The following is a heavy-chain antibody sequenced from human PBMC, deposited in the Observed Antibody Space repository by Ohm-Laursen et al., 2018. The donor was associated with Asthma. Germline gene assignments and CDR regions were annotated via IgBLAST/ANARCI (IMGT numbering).Heavy chain of an antibody. J-gene: IGHJ5*01. CDR2: IYYSGST. Sequence: SQTLSLTCTVSGGSISSCGYYWSWIRQHPGKGLEWIGYIYYSGSTYYNPSLKSRVTISVDTSKNQFSLKLSSVTAADTAVYYCARERGAPEHWGSPTGRNRFESWGQGTLVTVSS. CDR1: GGSISSCGYY. V-gene: IGHV4-31*03. CDR3: ARERGAPEHWGSPTGRNRFES. D-gene: IGHD1-14*01.